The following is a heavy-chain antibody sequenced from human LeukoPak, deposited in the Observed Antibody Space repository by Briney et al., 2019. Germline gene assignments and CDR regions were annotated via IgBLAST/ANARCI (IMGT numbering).Heavy chain of an antibody. CDR3: ARDCTNGVCYGTDFDY. CDR1: GFTFSSYG. CDR2: IWYDGSNK. Sequence: GGSLRLSCAASGFTFSSYGMHWVRQAPCKGLEWVAVIWYDGSNKYYADSVKGRFTISRDNSKNTLYLQMNSLRAEDTAVYYCARDCTNGVCYGTDFDYWGQGTLVTVSS. J-gene: IGHJ4*02. D-gene: IGHD2-8*01. V-gene: IGHV3-33*01.